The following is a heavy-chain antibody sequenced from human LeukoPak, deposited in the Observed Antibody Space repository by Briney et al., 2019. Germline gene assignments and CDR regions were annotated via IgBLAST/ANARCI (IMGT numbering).Heavy chain of an antibody. J-gene: IGHJ4*02. CDR3: AKDLAPFTNAWYAFDY. V-gene: IGHV3-23*01. D-gene: IGHD6-13*01. CDR2: ITGSGGTK. Sequence: GGSLRLSCAASGFSFTSYAKSWVRQSPGKGLEWVSAITGSGGTKYYADSVKGRFTISRDSSKNTLFLQMNSLRAEDTAVYSCAKDLAPFTNAWYAFDYWGRGILVTVSS. CDR1: GFSFTSYA.